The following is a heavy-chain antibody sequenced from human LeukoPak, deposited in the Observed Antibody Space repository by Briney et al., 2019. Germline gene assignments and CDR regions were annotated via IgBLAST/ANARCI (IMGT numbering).Heavy chain of an antibody. CDR2: IYNSGST. V-gene: IGHV4-4*07. J-gene: IGHJ4*02. Sequence: SETLSLTCTVSGRSISSYYWTWIRQPAGKALEWIGRIYNSGSTYYNPSLKSRVTMSVDTSKNQFSLKLSSVTAADTAVYYCARDAYCYDSGGYYQLDYWGQGTLVTVSS. D-gene: IGHD3-22*01. CDR3: ARDAYCYDSGGYYQLDY. CDR1: GRSISSYY.